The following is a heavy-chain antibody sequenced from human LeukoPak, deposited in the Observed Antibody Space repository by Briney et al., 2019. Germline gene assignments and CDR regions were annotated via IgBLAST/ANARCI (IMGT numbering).Heavy chain of an antibody. Sequence: ASVKVSCKASGYTLTSYGISWVRQAPGQGLEWMGWINTYNGNTKYAQKFQGRVTITADKSTSTAYMELSSLRSEDTAVYYCVEGGAARFDYWGQGTLVAVSS. V-gene: IGHV1-18*01. J-gene: IGHJ4*02. CDR1: GYTLTSYG. CDR2: INTYNGNT. D-gene: IGHD5-18*01. CDR3: VEGGAARFDY.